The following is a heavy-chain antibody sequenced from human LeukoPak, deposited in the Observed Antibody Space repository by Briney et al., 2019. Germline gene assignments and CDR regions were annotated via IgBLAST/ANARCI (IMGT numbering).Heavy chain of an antibody. Sequence: GGSLRLSCAASGFTFITYSMTWVRQAPGRGLEWVSAITGSGAFTDYADSVKGRFTISRDNPKNTLYLQMNSLRTEDTAVYYCAKRSAESSGYFDYWGQGTLVTVSS. V-gene: IGHV3-23*01. CDR3: AKRSAESSGYFDY. CDR2: ITGSGAFT. D-gene: IGHD6-19*01. CDR1: GFTFITYS. J-gene: IGHJ4*02.